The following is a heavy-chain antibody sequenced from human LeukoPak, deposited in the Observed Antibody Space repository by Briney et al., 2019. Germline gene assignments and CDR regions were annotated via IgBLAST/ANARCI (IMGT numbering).Heavy chain of an antibody. CDR1: GGSISSSSYY. CDR3: ASTYYYDSSGPY. V-gene: IGHV4-39*01. J-gene: IGHJ4*02. D-gene: IGHD3-22*01. Sequence: SETLSLTCTVSGGSISSSSYYWGWIRQPPGKGLEWIGSIYYSGSTYYNPSLKSRVTISVDTSKNQFSLRLSSVTAADTAVYYCASTYYYDSSGPYWGQGTLVTVSS. CDR2: IYYSGST.